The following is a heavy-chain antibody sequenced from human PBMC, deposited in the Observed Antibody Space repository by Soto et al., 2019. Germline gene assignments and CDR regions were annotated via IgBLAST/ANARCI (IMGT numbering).Heavy chain of an antibody. V-gene: IGHV4-59*08. J-gene: IGHJ3*02. D-gene: IGHD3-16*01. CDR1: GGSISSYY. CDR2: IYYSGST. CDR3: AGRWGDAFAI. Sequence: QVQLQESGPGLVKPSETLSLTCTVSGGSISSYYWSWIRQPPGKGLEWIGYIYYSGSTNYNPSLKSRVTISVDPSKNQFSLMLSSVTAADTDVYYCAGRWGDAFAIWGQGTMVTVSS.